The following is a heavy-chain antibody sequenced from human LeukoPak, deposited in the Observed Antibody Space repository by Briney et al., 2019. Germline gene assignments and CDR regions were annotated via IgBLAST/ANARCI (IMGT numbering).Heavy chain of an antibody. CDR2: IKEDGTEK. J-gene: IGHJ4*02. D-gene: IGHD3-22*01. Sequence: GGSLRLSCAVSGFTFSSYWISWVRQAPGKGLEWVANIKEDGTEKYYQDSVKGRFTISRDNAKNSLYLQMNSLRAEDTAVYYCAREVVLSTSAWFEYWGRGTLVTVSS. CDR1: GFTFSSYW. CDR3: AREVVLSTSAWFEY. V-gene: IGHV3-7*01.